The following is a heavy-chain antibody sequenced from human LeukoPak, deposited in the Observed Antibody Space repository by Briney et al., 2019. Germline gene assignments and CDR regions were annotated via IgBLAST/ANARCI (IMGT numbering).Heavy chain of an antibody. Sequence: PSETLSLTCTVSGGAISSYYWSWIRQPPGKGLEWIGYIYYSGSTNYNPSLKSRVTISVDTSNNQFSLKLSSVTAADTAVYYCASMSSSWYYFDYWGQGTLVTVSS. V-gene: IGHV4-59*08. D-gene: IGHD6-13*01. CDR2: IYYSGST. CDR3: ASMSSSWYYFDY. CDR1: GGAISSYY. J-gene: IGHJ4*02.